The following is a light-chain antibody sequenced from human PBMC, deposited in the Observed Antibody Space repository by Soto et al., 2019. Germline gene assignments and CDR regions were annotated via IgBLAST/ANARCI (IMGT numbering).Light chain of an antibody. Sequence: EIVLTQSPATLSLSPGERATLSCRASQSIGLAIAWYQHQPGQAHRHLIFDASHRATGIPARFRGSGSGTDFSLSIISLEPEDFAVDYCQQHSHWPPWTFGQGTRLEIK. CDR2: DAS. J-gene: IGKJ5*01. CDR1: QSIGLA. CDR3: QQHSHWPPWT. V-gene: IGKV3-11*01.